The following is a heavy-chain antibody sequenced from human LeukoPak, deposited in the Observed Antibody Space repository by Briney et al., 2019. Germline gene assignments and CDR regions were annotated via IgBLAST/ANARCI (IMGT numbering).Heavy chain of an antibody. J-gene: IGHJ3*02. CDR3: ATYTYYDILTGYRPDAFDI. Sequence: GGSLRLSCAASGFTFNTYTMNWVRQAPGKGLEWVSSISSSSNHIYYADSVKGRFTISRDNAANSLYLQMNSLRAEDTAVYYCATYTYYDILTGYRPDAFDIWGQGTMVTVSS. D-gene: IGHD3-9*01. CDR2: ISSSSNHI. CDR1: GFTFNTYT. V-gene: IGHV3-21*04.